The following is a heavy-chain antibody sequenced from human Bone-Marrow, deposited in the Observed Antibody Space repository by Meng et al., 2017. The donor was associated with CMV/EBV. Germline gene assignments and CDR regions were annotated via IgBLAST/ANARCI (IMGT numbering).Heavy chain of an antibody. V-gene: IGHV3-30*02. D-gene: IGHD2-2*02. CDR2: IRYDGSNK. Sequence: GGSLRLPCAASGFTFSSYGMHWVRQAPGKGLEWVAFIRYDGSNKYYADSVKGRFTISRDNSKNTLYLQMNSLRAEDTAVYYCAKGGWDIVVVPAAIGHDAFDIWGQGTMVTVSS. CDR1: GFTFSSYG. CDR3: AKGGWDIVVVPAAIGHDAFDI. J-gene: IGHJ3*02.